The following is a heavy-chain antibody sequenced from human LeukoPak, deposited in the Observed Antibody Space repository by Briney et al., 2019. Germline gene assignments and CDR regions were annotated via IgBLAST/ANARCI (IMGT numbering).Heavy chain of an antibody. CDR3: ARDRWFGELLYQRSLGY. V-gene: IGHV1-2*06. Sequence: GASVKVSCKASGYTFTGYYMHWVRQAPGQGLEWMGRINPNSGGTNYAQKFQGRVTMTRGTSISTAYMELSRLRSDDTAVYYCARDRWFGELLYQRSLGYWGQGTLVTVSS. D-gene: IGHD3-10*01. CDR1: GYTFTGYY. CDR2: INPNSGGT. J-gene: IGHJ4*02.